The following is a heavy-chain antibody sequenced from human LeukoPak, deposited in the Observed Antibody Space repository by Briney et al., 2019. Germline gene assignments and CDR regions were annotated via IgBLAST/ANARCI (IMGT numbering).Heavy chain of an antibody. CDR3: ARDLASTVYYYYGLDV. Sequence: GGSLRLSCAASGFTFTSYAMHWVRQAPGKGLGWVAVISYDGSNKYYADSVKGRFTISRDNSKNTLYLQMNSLRPEDTAVYSCARDLASTVYYYYGLDVWGQGTTVTVSS. CDR1: GFTFTSYA. CDR2: ISYDGSNK. J-gene: IGHJ6*02. D-gene: IGHD4-4*01. V-gene: IGHV3-30-3*01.